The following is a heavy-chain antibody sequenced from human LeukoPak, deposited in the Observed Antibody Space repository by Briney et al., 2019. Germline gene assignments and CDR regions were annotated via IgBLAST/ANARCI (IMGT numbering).Heavy chain of an antibody. Sequence: ASVKVSCKASGGTFSSYAISWVRQAPEQGLEWMGRIIPIFGTANYAQKFQGRVTITTDESTSTAYMELSSLRSEDTAVYYCARDYYDSSGYKDYWGQGTLVTVSS. V-gene: IGHV1-69*05. CDR3: ARDYYDSSGYKDY. CDR2: IIPIFGTA. J-gene: IGHJ4*02. D-gene: IGHD3-22*01. CDR1: GGTFSSYA.